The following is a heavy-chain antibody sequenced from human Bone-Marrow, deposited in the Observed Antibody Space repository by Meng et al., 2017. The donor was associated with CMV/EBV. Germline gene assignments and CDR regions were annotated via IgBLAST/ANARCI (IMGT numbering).Heavy chain of an antibody. V-gene: IGHV1-46*01. J-gene: IGHJ6*02. CDR2: INPSGGST. D-gene: IGHD1-26*01. CDR3: ARASNSGGYPRGWYYYYGMDV. CDR1: GYTFTSYY. Sequence: ASVKVSCKASGYTFTSYYMHWVRQAPGQGLEWMGIINPSGGSTSYAQKFQGRVTMTRDTSTSTVYMELSSLRSEDTAVYYCARASNSGGYPRGWYYYYGMDVWGQGTTVTVSS.